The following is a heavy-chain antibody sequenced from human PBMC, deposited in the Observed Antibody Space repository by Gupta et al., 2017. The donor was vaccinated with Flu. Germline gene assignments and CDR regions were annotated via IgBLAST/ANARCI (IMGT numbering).Heavy chain of an antibody. D-gene: IGHD3-3*01. CDR3: AKVWNTYYMDV. CDR2: ISEAGERT. CDR1: GFTFSNCP. V-gene: IGHV3-23*01. J-gene: IGHJ6*03. Sequence: EVQLLESGGGLVQPGGSLRLSCVASGFTFSNCPMRWVRQAPGKGLEWVSAISEAGERTHYVDSVKGRFTISRDNSKSTMYLQLDSLRAEDTAIYYCAKVWNTYYMDVWGKGTTVTVSS.